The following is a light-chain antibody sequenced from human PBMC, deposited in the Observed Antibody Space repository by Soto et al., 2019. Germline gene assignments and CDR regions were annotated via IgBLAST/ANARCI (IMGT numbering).Light chain of an antibody. Sequence: DIQMTQSPSTLSASVGDRVTITGRASQSISSWLAWYQQKPGKAPKLLIYDASSLESGVPSRFSGSGSGTEFTLTISSLQPDDFATYYCQQYNGAPWTFGRGTKVDNK. CDR1: QSISSW. V-gene: IGKV1-5*01. J-gene: IGKJ1*01. CDR2: DAS. CDR3: QQYNGAPWT.